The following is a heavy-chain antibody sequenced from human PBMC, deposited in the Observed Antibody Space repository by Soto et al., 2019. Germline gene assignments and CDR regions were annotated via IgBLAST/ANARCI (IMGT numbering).Heavy chain of an antibody. V-gene: IGHV1-46*01. CDR2: IEPSGGSK. J-gene: IGHJ4*02. CDR3: ARTTMTFYYFDF. CDR1: GYTSTSYY. D-gene: IGHD4-17*01. Sequence: ASVKVSCKASGYTSTSYYMHWVRQAPGQGLEWMGVIEPSGGSKSYTQKFQGRITMTRDTSTSTVYMELSSLRSEDTAVYYCARTTMTFYYFDFWGQGTLVTVSS.